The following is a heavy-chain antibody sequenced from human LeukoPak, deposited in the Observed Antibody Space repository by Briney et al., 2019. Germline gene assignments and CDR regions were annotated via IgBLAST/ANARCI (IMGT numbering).Heavy chain of an antibody. V-gene: IGHV4-4*08. CDR2: VDHTGST. Sequence: PSETLSLTCSVSDDSITMYYWTWIRQPPGKGLEWIGYVDHTGSTNFNPSLNGRVSISRDTTKNLFSLRLSSVTAADTAVYYCARDRADRGGSYDYWGQGTLVTVSS. CDR3: ARDRADRGGSYDY. D-gene: IGHD1-26*01. CDR1: DDSITMYY. J-gene: IGHJ4*02.